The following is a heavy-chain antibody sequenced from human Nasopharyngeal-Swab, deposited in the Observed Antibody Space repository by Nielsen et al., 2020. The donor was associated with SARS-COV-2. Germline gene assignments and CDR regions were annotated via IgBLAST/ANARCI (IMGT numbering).Heavy chain of an antibody. J-gene: IGHJ6*02. CDR3: ARDHFIPQRQGGLYRYYYYAMDV. Sequence: SEILSLTCAVYGGSFSAYYWSWIRQPPGKGLEWIGEINHSGSTNYNPSLKSRVTISVDTSKNQFSLKLSSVTAADTAVYYCARDHFIPQRQGGLYRYYYYAMDVWGQGTTVTVSS. V-gene: IGHV4-34*01. CDR1: GGSFSAYY. D-gene: IGHD3-10*01. CDR2: INHSGST.